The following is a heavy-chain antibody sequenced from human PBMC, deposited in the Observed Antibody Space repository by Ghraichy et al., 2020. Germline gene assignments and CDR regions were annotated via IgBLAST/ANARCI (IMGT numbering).Heavy chain of an antibody. D-gene: IGHD2-15*01. V-gene: IGHV3-23*01. CDR2: ISAGGTTT. Sequence: SCAASGFSFSNYVLTWDRQSPGKGLEWVSTISAGGTTTYYADSVKGRFTISRDNSQNTLYLQMNSLRVEDTAVYYCAKAWGNCSGGTCPSYNWFDPWGQGTLVTVSS. J-gene: IGHJ5*02. CDR3: AKAWGNCSGGTCPSYNWFDP. CDR1: GFSFSNYV.